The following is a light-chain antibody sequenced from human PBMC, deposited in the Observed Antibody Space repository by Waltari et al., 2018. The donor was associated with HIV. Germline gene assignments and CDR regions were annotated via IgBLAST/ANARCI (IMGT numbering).Light chain of an antibody. V-gene: IGLV1-40*01. Sequence: QSVLTQPPSVSGAPGQRVTISCTGSSPNIGAGYDVNWYQQFPGTAPKLVIYGNSDRPPGFPDRFSGSRSGTSASLAITGLQAEDEADYYCQSYDGSLTADLVFGGGTRLTVL. CDR3: QSYDGSLTADLV. J-gene: IGLJ3*02. CDR1: SPNIGAGYD. CDR2: GNS.